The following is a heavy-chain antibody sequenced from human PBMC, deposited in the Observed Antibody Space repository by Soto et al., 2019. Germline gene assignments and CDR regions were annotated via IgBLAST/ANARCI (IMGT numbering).Heavy chain of an antibody. Sequence: PSETLSLTCTVSGGSISSYYWSWIRQPAGKGLEWIGRIYTSGSTNYNPSLKSRVTMSVDTSKNQFSLKLSSVTAADTAVYYCARERIVVVTAHPYYYYYGMDVWGQGTTVTVSS. CDR1: GGSISSYY. J-gene: IGHJ6*02. D-gene: IGHD2-21*02. V-gene: IGHV4-4*07. CDR3: ARERIVVVTAHPYYYYYGMDV. CDR2: IYTSGST.